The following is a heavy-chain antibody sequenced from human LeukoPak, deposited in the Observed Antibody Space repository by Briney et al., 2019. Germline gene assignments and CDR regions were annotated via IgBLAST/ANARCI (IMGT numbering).Heavy chain of an antibody. CDR3: AREVTRQGYNWFDP. D-gene: IGHD2-21*02. V-gene: IGHV4-4*07. J-gene: IGHJ5*02. CDR2: IYSSGTA. Sequence: SDTLSLTCTVSGASISAYYWSWIRQPAGKGLEWLGRIYSSGTANYIPSLKSRVTMSVGTSKKQFSLKLSSVTAADTAVYYCAREVTRQGYNWFDPWGQGTLVTVSS. CDR1: GASISAYY.